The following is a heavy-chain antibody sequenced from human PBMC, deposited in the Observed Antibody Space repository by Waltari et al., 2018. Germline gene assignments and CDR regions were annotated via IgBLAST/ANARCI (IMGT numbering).Heavy chain of an antibody. J-gene: IGHJ4*02. CDR3: AKEDSSGYYFGSDY. D-gene: IGHD3-22*01. CDR2: IRYDGSNK. V-gene: IGHV3-30*02. Sequence: QVQLVESGGGVVQPGGSLRLSCAASGFTFSSYGMHWVRQAPGKGLGWVAFIRYDGSNKYYADSVKGRFTIARDNSKNTLYLQMNSLRAEDTAVYYCAKEDSSGYYFGSDYWGQGTLVTVSS. CDR1: GFTFSSYG.